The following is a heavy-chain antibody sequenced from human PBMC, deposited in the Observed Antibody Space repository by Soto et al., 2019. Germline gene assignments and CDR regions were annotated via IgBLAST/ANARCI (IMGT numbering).Heavy chain of an antibody. CDR2: IFPKFGTT. J-gene: IGHJ6*02. D-gene: IGHD3-16*02. CDR3: EAEMTFGKLSVV. CDR1: GDTDTNYV. Sequence: SVKVSCKASGDTDTNYVISGVRQAPGQGLEWMGGIFPKFGTTYSAQKLQDRLTITADESTSTVYMQLSSLRLDDTAVYYWEAEMTFGKLSVVWGQGTTVTVAS. V-gene: IGHV1-69*13.